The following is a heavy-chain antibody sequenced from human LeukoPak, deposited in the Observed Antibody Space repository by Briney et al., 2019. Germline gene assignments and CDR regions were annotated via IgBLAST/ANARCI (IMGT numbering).Heavy chain of an antibody. J-gene: IGHJ4*02. CDR1: DGSVSSNNW. Sequence: SETLSLTCTISDGSVSSNNWWSWVRQPPGKGLEWIGEVFHSGHTNYNPSLESRITISVDKSKNQFSLKLSSVTAADTAVYYCARGPPGMTTVTILDYWGQGTLVTVSS. V-gene: IGHV4-4*02. D-gene: IGHD4-17*01. CDR2: VFHSGHT. CDR3: ARGPPGMTTVTILDY.